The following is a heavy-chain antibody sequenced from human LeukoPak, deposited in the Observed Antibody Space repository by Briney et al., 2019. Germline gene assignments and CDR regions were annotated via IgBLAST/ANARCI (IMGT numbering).Heavy chain of an antibody. D-gene: IGHD1-26*01. Sequence: SVKVSCKASGGTFSSYAISWVRQAPGQGLEWMGRIIPILGIANYAQKFQGRVTITADKSTSTAYMELSSLRSEDTAVYYCARDQGSSRIRGPADYWGQGTLVTVSS. CDR3: ARDQGSSRIRGPADY. J-gene: IGHJ4*02. V-gene: IGHV1-69*04. CDR2: IIPILGIA. CDR1: GGTFSSYA.